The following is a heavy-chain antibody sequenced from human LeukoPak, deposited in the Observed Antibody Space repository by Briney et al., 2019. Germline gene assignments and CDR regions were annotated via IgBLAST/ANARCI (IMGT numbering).Heavy chain of an antibody. CDR2: INPSGGST. V-gene: IGHV1-46*01. CDR1: GYTFTSYY. J-gene: IGHJ4*02. D-gene: IGHD3-10*01. CDR3: ARGVHGESLHFDY. Sequence: ASVKVSCKASGYTFTSYYIHWVRQAPGQGLEWMGLINPSGGSTNYAQKFQGRVTMTRDTSTSTVYMELSSLRSDDTAVYYCARGVHGESLHFDYWGQGTLVTVSS.